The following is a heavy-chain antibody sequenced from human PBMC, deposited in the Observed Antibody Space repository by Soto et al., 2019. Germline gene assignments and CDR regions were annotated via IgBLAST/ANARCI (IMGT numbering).Heavy chain of an antibody. CDR2: ISYTVDA. CDR3: VGSLMSRAMESFDY. D-gene: IGHD5-18*01. CDR1: AVSISRYY. V-gene: IGHV4-59*01. J-gene: IGHJ4*02. Sequence: HVQLHESGPGLVKPSEPLSLTCSVSAVSISRYYWGWVRQSPGEGLEWIAHISYTVDASYNPSLKCRVTISLDKSKNQIALSLMSVTAADTAVYYCVGSLMSRAMESFDYWGQGTLVTVTS.